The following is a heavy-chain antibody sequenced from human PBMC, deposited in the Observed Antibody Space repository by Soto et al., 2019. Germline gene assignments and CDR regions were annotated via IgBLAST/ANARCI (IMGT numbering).Heavy chain of an antibody. CDR1: GFTFTNYG. Sequence: QVQLVESGGGVVQPGRSLRLSCAASGFTFTNYGMHWVRQAPGKGLEWVAVISYDGSIKYYADSVKGRFTISRDNSKNTLSLQMSSLRDEDTAIXXXXXXXGSDMGLRWGQGTLVTVSS. V-gene: IGHV3-30-3*01. J-gene: IGHJ4*02. CDR3: XXXXGSDMGLR. D-gene: IGHD2-8*02. CDR2: ISYDGSIK.